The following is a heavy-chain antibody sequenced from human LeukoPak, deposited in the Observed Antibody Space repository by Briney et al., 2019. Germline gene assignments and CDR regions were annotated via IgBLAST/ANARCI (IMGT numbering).Heavy chain of an antibody. CDR3: VRGYSFGPYGMDV. D-gene: IGHD2-15*01. J-gene: IGHJ6*02. V-gene: IGHV3-64D*09. CDR2: ISDSGGST. CDR1: GFPFSSYA. Sequence: PGGSLRLSCSASGFPFSSYAMHWVRQAPGKGLEYVSAISDSGGSTYYADSMKGRFTISRDNSKNTLYLQMSSLRAADTAVYFCVRGYSFGPYGMDVWGQGTAVTVSS.